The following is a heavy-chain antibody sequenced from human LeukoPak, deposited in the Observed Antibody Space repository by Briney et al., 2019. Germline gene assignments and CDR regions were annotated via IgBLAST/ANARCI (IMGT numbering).Heavy chain of an antibody. D-gene: IGHD1-14*01. Sequence: PGGSLRLSCAASGFTFSNAWMSWVRQAPGKGLEWVGRIKSKTGGGTTDYAAPVKGRFTISRDDSKNTLYLQMNSLKTEDTAVYYCTTSISWGQGTLVTVSS. V-gene: IGHV3-15*01. J-gene: IGHJ4*02. CDR2: IKSKTGGGTT. CDR3: TTSIS. CDR1: GFTFSNAW.